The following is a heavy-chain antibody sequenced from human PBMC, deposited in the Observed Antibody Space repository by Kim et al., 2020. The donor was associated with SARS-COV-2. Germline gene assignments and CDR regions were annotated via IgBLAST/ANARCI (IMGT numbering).Heavy chain of an antibody. CDR3: ARGSSDY. Sequence: SETLSLTCAVYGGSFSGYYWSWIRQPPGKGLEWIGEINHSGSTNYNPSLKSRVTISVDTSKNQFSLKLSSVTAADTAVYYCARGSSDYWGQGTLVTVSS. J-gene: IGHJ4*02. V-gene: IGHV4-34*01. CDR1: GGSFSGYY. CDR2: INHSGST.